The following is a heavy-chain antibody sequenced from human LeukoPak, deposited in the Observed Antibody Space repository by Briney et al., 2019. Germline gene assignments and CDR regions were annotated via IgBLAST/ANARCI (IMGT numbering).Heavy chain of an antibody. D-gene: IGHD6-13*01. CDR1: GFTFSSYS. Sequence: PGGSLRLSCAASGFTFSSYSMNWVRQAPGKGLEWVSYISSSSSTIYYADSVKGRFTISRDNAKNSLYLQMNSLRDEDTAAYYCARNAGTNYYYGMDVWGQGTTVTVSS. CDR3: ARNAGTNYYYGMDV. V-gene: IGHV3-48*02. J-gene: IGHJ6*02. CDR2: ISSSSSTI.